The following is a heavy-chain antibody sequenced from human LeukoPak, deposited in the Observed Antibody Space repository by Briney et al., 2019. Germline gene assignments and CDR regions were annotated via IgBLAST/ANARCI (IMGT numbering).Heavy chain of an antibody. CDR3: ATKLYGSGSYNYYYYYMDV. CDR1: GGTFSSYA. Sequence: GASVKVSCKASGGTFSSYAISWVRQAPGQGLEWMGGIIPIFGTANYAQKFQGRVTITADESTSTAYMELSSLRSEDTAVYYCATKLYGSGSYNYYYYYMDVWGKGTTVTISS. D-gene: IGHD3-10*01. V-gene: IGHV1-69*01. J-gene: IGHJ6*03. CDR2: IIPIFGTA.